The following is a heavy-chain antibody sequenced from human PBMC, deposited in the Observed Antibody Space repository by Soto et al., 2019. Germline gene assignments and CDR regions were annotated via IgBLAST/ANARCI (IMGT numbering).Heavy chain of an antibody. CDR3: ARDCSGGSCSTAY. V-gene: IGHV1-18*01. D-gene: IGHD2-15*01. CDR2: ISVYNGNK. CDR1: GYTFSSYG. Sequence: QVQLVQSGAEVKKPGASVKVSCKASGYTFSSYGISWVRQGPGQGLEWMGWISVYNGNKMYAQKFQGRVTMTTDTSTSPAYMELRSLRSDDTAVYYCARDCSGGSCSTAYWGQGTLVTVSS. J-gene: IGHJ4*02.